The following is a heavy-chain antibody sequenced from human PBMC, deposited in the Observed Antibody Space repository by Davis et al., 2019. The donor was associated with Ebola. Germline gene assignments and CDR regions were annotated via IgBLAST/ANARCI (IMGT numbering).Heavy chain of an antibody. V-gene: IGHV1-18*01. CDR2: ISAYNGNT. CDR1: GYTFTSYG. D-gene: IGHD2-2*02. CDR3: ARDPAGYCSSTSCYTRGSRGKDWFDP. J-gene: IGHJ5*02. Sequence: ASVKVSCKASGYTFTSYGISWVRQAPGQGLEWMGWISAYNGNTNYAQKLQGRVTMTTDTSTSTAYMELRSLRSDDTAVYYCARDPAGYCSSTSCYTRGSRGKDWFDPWGQGTLVTVSS.